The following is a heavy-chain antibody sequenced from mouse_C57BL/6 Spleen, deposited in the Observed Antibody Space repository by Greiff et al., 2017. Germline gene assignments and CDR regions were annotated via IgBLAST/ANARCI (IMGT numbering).Heavy chain of an antibody. J-gene: IGHJ3*01. CDR1: GYTFTDYE. CDR3: TRYYDYDEAWFAY. Sequence: VQLQQSGAELVRPGASVTLSCKASGYTFTDYEMHWVKQTPVHGLEWIGAIDPETGGTAYNQKFKGKAILTADKSSSTAYMALRSLTSEDSAVYYCTRYYDYDEAWFAYWGQGTLVTVSA. CDR2: IDPETGGT. V-gene: IGHV1-15*01. D-gene: IGHD2-4*01.